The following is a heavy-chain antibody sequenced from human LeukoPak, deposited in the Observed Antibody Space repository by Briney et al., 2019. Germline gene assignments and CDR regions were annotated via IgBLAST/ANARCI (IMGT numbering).Heavy chain of an antibody. D-gene: IGHD5-18*01. V-gene: IGHV3-23*01. CDR1: GFTFSSSS. CDR3: ARDLQDTAMVIDY. CDR2: ITDAVGST. Sequence: GGSLRLSCAASGFTFSSSSISWVRQAPGKGLEWVSAITDAVGSTHYADSVKGRFTISSDNSKNTVYLQMNSLRAEDTAVYYCARDLQDTAMVIDYWGQGTLVTVSS. J-gene: IGHJ4*02.